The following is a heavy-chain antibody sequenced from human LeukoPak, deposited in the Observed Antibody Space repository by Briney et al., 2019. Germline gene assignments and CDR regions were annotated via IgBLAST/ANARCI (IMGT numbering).Heavy chain of an antibody. CDR3: ARVLPSDYGDPDCFQH. Sequence: SETLSLTCTVSGGSIRSSYYYWGWIRQPPGKGLEWIGSIYDSGSTYYNPSLKSRVTISVDTSKNQFSLKLTSVTAADTAVYYCARVLPSDYGDPDCFQHWGRGTLVTVSS. D-gene: IGHD4-17*01. CDR2: IYDSGST. CDR1: GGSIRSSYYY. J-gene: IGHJ1*01. V-gene: IGHV4-39*07.